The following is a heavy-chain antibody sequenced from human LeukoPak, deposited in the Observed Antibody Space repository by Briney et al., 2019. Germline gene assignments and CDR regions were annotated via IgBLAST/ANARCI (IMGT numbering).Heavy chain of an antibody. CDR1: GFTFSSYA. Sequence: GGSLRLSCAASGFTFSSYAMSWVRQAPGKGLEWVSAISGSGGSTYYADSVKGWFTISRDNSKNTLYLQMNSLRAEDTAVYYCAKDHCSSTSCYKGYWGQGTLVTVSS. V-gene: IGHV3-23*01. CDR3: AKDHCSSTSCYKGY. D-gene: IGHD2-2*02. J-gene: IGHJ4*02. CDR2: ISGSGGST.